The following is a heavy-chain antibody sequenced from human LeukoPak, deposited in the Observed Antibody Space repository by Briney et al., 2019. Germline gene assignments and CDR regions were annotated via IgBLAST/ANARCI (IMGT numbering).Heavy chain of an antibody. V-gene: IGHV4-39*01. D-gene: IGHD3-3*01. CDR1: GGSISSSSYY. CDR2: IYYSGSI. Sequence: SETLSLTCTVSGGSISSSSYYWGWIRQPPGKGLEWIGSIYYSGSIYYNPSLKSRVTISVDTSNNQFSLKLSSVTAANTAVYYCASLRERSYYARGFDYWGQGTLVTVSS. J-gene: IGHJ4*02. CDR3: ASLRERSYYARGFDY.